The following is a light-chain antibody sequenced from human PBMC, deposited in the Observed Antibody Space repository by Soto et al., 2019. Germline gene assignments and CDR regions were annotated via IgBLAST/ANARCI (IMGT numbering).Light chain of an antibody. J-gene: IGKJ1*01. Sequence: EIVMTQSPATLSVSPVKRSTLCFRASQSVSSNLAWYQQKPGQAPRLLIYGASSRATGIPDRFSGSGSGTDFTLTLSRLEPEDFAVYYCQQYGSSPRTFGQGTKVDI. CDR1: QSVSSN. CDR2: GAS. CDR3: QQYGSSPRT. V-gene: IGKV3-20*01.